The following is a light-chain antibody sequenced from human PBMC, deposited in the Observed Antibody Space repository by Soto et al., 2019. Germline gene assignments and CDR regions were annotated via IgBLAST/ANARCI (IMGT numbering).Light chain of an antibody. J-gene: IGKJ5*01. V-gene: IGKV3-11*01. Sequence: EIVLTQSPATLSLSPGERATLSCRASQSVSIYLAWYQQKPGKAPRLLIYDASNRATGIPARFSGSGSGTDFTLTISSLEPEDFAVYYCQQRTNWTITFGQGTRLEIK. CDR1: QSVSIY. CDR3: QQRTNWTIT. CDR2: DAS.